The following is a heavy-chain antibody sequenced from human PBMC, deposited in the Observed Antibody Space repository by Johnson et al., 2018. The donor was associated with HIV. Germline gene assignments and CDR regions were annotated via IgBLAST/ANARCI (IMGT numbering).Heavy chain of an antibody. Sequence: VQLVESGGGLIQPGGSLRLSCAASGFTVSSNYMSWVRQAPGKGLEWVSVIYSGGSTYYADSVTGRLTISRDNSNNTLYLQMNSLRAEDTAVYYGARDVRVVVAATDAFDIWGQGTMVTVSS. J-gene: IGHJ3*02. CDR1: GFTVSSNY. CDR3: ARDVRVVVAATDAFDI. CDR2: IYSGGST. V-gene: IGHV3-53*01. D-gene: IGHD2-15*01.